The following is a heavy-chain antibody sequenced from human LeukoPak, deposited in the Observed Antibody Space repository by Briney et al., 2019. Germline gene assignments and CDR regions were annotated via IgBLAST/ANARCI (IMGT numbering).Heavy chain of an antibody. D-gene: IGHD3-22*01. CDR1: GFTFDDYA. Sequence: PGGSLRLSCAASGFTFDDYAMHWVRQAPGKGLEWVSLISGDGGSTYYADSVKGRFTISRDNSKNSLYLQMNSLRTEDTALYYCAKALARDYYDSSGSYYYYGMDVWGQGTTVTVSS. J-gene: IGHJ6*02. CDR2: ISGDGGST. V-gene: IGHV3-43*02. CDR3: AKALARDYYDSSGSYYYYGMDV.